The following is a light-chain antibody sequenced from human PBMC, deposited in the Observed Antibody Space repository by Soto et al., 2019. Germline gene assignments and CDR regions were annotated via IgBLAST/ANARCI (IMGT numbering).Light chain of an antibody. Sequence: QSALTQPPSVSGSPGQSVTISCTGTSSDVGSYNRVSWYQQPPGTAPKLMIHEVSNRPSGVPDLFSGSKSGNTASLTISGLQAEDEADYYCSSYTSSSTLVFGGGTKLTVL. V-gene: IGLV2-18*02. CDR3: SSYTSSSTLV. CDR1: SSDVGSYNR. CDR2: EVS. J-gene: IGLJ2*01.